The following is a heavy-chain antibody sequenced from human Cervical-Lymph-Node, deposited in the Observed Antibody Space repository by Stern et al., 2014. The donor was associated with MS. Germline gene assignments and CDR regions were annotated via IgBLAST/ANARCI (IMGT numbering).Heavy chain of an antibody. Sequence: VQLLESGGGVVQPGRSLRLSCAASGFTFSSYGMHWVRQAPGKGLEWVAGIWYVGSNKYYAESVKGRVTISRDNSKNTLYLQMNSLRAEYTAVYYCERERLPPEDYNYGMDVWGQGTTVTVSS. CDR3: ERERLPPEDYNYGMDV. D-gene: IGHD1-14*01. V-gene: IGHV3-33*01. CDR1: GFTFSSYG. J-gene: IGHJ6*02. CDR2: IWYVGSNK.